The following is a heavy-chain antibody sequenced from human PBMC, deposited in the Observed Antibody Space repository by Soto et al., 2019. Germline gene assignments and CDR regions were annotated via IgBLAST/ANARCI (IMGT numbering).Heavy chain of an antibody. Sequence: GGSLRLSCAASGFTFSSYGMHWVRQAPGKGLEWVAVIWYDGSNKYYADSVKGRFTISRDNSKNTLYLQMNSLRAEDTAVYYCARESAQTHLRFLEWLLGSFDYWGQGTLVTVSS. V-gene: IGHV3-33*01. J-gene: IGHJ4*02. CDR1: GFTFSSYG. CDR2: IWYDGSNK. CDR3: ARESAQTHLRFLEWLLGSFDY. D-gene: IGHD3-3*01.